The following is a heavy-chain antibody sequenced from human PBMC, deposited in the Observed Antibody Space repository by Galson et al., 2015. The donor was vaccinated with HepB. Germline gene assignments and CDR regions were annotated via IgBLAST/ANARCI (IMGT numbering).Heavy chain of an antibody. V-gene: IGHV3-23*01. J-gene: IGHJ3*02. Sequence: SLRLSCAASGFTFSSYAMSWVRQAPGKGLEWVSAISGSGGSTYYADSVKGRFTISRDNSKNTLYLQMNSLRAEDTAVYYCAKITLYDFWSGYGAFDIWGQGTMVTVSS. CDR1: GFTFSSYA. CDR2: ISGSGGST. CDR3: AKITLYDFWSGYGAFDI. D-gene: IGHD3-3*01.